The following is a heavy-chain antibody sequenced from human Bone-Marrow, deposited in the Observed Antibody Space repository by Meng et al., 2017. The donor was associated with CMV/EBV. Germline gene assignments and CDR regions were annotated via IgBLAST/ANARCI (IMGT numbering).Heavy chain of an antibody. D-gene: IGHD2-2*03. Sequence: GGSLRLSCAASGFTFSSYAMHWVRQAPGKGLEWVAVISYDGSNKCYADSVKGRFTISRDNSKNTLYLQMNSLRAEDTAVYYCARDVGYCSSTSCYGWFDPWGQGTLVTVSS. CDR3: ARDVGYCSSTSCYGWFDP. CDR1: GFTFSSYA. CDR2: ISYDGSNK. J-gene: IGHJ5*02. V-gene: IGHV3-30-3*01.